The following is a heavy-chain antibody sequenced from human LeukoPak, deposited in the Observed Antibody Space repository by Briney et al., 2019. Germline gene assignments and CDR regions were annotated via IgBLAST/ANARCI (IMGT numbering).Heavy chain of an antibody. V-gene: IGHV4-39*01. CDR2: IYYSGST. CDR1: GGSISSSSYY. D-gene: IGHD2-2*01. J-gene: IGHJ6*04. CDR3: ARQVDTSRGAV. Sequence: SETLSLTCTVSGGSISSSSYYWGWSRQPPGKGLEWIVSIYYSGSTCYNPSLKSRVTISVDTSKHQFSLKLSSVTAADTAVYYCARQVDTSRGAVWGKGTTVTVSS.